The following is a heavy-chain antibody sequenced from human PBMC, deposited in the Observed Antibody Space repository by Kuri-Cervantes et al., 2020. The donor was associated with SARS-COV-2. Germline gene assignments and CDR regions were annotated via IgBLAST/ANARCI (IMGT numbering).Heavy chain of an antibody. V-gene: IGHV1-45*02. J-gene: IGHJ5*02. Sequence: SVKVSCKASGYTFTYRYLHWVRQAPGQALEWMGWITPFNGNTNYAQKFQDRVTITRDRSTSTAYMELSSLRSEDTAVYYCARAQQPNWFDPWGQGTLVTVSS. CDR1: GYTFTYRY. CDR2: ITPFNGNT. CDR3: ARAQQPNWFDP. D-gene: IGHD5-18*01.